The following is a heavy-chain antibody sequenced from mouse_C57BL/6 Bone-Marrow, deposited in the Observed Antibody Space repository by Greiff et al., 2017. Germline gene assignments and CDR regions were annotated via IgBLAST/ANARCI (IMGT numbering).Heavy chain of an antibody. CDR2: IDPSDSET. Sequence: QVQLQQPRAELVRPGSSVKLSCKASGYTFTSYWMHWVKQRPIQGLEWIGNIDPSDSETHYNQKFKDKATLTVDKSSSTAYMQLSSLTSEDSAVYYCAAYDYGSSAFDYWGQGTTLTVSS. CDR3: AAYDYGSSAFDY. D-gene: IGHD1-1*01. CDR1: GYTFTSYW. J-gene: IGHJ2*01. V-gene: IGHV1-52*01.